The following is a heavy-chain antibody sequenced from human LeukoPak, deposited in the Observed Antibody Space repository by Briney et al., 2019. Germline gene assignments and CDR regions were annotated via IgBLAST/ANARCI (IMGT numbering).Heavy chain of an antibody. D-gene: IGHD6-13*01. CDR3: AKDWPRIAAAGTLDY. J-gene: IGHJ4*02. CDR1: GFTFSSYG. Sequence: GGSLRLSCAASGFTFSSYGMHWVRQAPGKGLEWVAFIRYDGSNKYYADSVKGRFTISRDNSKNTLYLQMNGLRAEDTAVYYCAKDWPRIAAAGTLDYWGQGTLVTVSS. V-gene: IGHV3-30*02. CDR2: IRYDGSNK.